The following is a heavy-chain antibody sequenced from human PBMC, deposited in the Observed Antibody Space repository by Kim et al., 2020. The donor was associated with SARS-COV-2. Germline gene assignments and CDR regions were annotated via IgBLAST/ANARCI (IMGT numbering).Heavy chain of an antibody. Sequence: SETLSLTCAVSGGSFSGYYWSWIRQSPGKGLEWIGEINHSGSTTYNPSLKSRIIISVDTSKNQFSLKLNSLAAADTAVYYCARGRGAAAGTADYWGQRTLVTVSS. CDR2: INHSGST. CDR1: GGSFSGYY. CDR3: ARGRGAAAGTADY. D-gene: IGHD6-13*01. V-gene: IGHV4-34*01. J-gene: IGHJ4*02.